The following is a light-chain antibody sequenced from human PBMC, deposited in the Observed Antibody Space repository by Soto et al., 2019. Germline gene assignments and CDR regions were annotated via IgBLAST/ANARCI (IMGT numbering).Light chain of an antibody. CDR3: GTWDSSLSAEV. J-gene: IGLJ1*01. V-gene: IGLV1-51*01. CDR1: SSNIGNNY. Sequence: QAVLTQPPSVSAAPGQKVTISCSGSSSNIGNNYVSWYQQLPGTAPKLLIYDNNKRPSGIPDRFSGSKSGTSATLSITGLQTGDEADYYCGTWDSSLSAEVFGTGTKLTVL. CDR2: DNN.